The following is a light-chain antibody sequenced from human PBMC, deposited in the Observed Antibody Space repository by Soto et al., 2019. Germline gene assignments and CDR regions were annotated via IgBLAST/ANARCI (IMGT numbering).Light chain of an antibody. Sequence: QSALAQPASVSGSPGQTITISCTVTSSDVGRYNTVSWYQHHPGKAPKLIIYEVTHRPAGISDRFSASKSGNTASLTISGLQAEDEADYYCNSLRVNHLYVFGSGTKVTV. V-gene: IGLV2-14*01. CDR2: EVT. J-gene: IGLJ1*01. CDR1: SSDVGRYNT. CDR3: NSLRVNHLYV.